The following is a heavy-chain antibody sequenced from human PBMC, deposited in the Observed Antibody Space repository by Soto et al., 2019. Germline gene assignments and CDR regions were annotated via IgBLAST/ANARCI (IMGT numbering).Heavy chain of an antibody. CDR2: TRNKANSYTT. Sequence: EVQLVESGGGLVQPGGSLRLSCAASGLTFSDHYMDWVRQAPGKGLEWVGRTRNKANSYTTEYAASVKGRFTISKDDSKNSLYLQMNSMKTADTGVYYCATRLNCDYWGQGTLVTVSS. CDR3: ATRLNCDY. CDR1: GLTFSDHY. J-gene: IGHJ4*02. D-gene: IGHD6-25*01. V-gene: IGHV3-72*01.